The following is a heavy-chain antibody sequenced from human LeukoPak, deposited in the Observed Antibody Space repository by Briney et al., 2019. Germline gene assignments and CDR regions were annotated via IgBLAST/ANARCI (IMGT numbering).Heavy chain of an antibody. V-gene: IGHV3-23*01. Sequence: QPGAFLRLSCAASGFTFSSYAMSWVRQAPGKGLEWVSAISGSGGSTYYADSVKGRFTISRDNSKNTLYLQMNSLRAEDTAVYYCAKDHGLYYGSGSYYRYWYFDLWGRGTLVTVSS. D-gene: IGHD3-10*01. CDR2: ISGSGGST. J-gene: IGHJ2*01. CDR3: AKDHGLYYGSGSYYRYWYFDL. CDR1: GFTFSSYA.